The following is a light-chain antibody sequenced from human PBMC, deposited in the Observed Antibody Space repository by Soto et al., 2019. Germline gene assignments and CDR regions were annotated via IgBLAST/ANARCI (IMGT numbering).Light chain of an antibody. J-gene: IGLJ2*01. CDR1: SSDVGSYNL. V-gene: IGLV2-23*01. Sequence: QSVLTQPASVSGSPGQSIAISCTGTSSDVGSYNLVSWYQQVPGKAPKLMIYEDTKRPSGVSDRFSGSKSGNTASLTISGLQAEDEADYYCCSYAGVNTYVVFGGGTKLTVL. CDR3: CSYAGVNTYVV. CDR2: EDT.